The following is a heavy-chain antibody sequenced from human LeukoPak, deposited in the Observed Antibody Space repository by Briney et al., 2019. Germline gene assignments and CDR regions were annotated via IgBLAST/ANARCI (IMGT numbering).Heavy chain of an antibody. CDR1: GYTFTSYG. V-gene: IGHV1-18*01. J-gene: IGHJ5*02. CDR3: ARDHPPSYVLRFRVGFDP. CDR2: ISAYNGNT. Sequence: ASVKVSCKASGYTFTSYGISWVRQAPGQGLEWMGWISAYNGNTNYAQKLQGRVTMTTDTSTSTAYMELRSLRSDDTAVYYCARDHPPSYVLRFRVGFDPWGQGTLVTVSS. D-gene: IGHD3-3*01.